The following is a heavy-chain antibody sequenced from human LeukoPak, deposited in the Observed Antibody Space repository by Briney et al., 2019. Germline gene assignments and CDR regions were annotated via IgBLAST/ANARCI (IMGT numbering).Heavy chain of an antibody. CDR3: ARRMRRSPFQH. Sequence: PSETLSLTCTVSGGSISSSSYYWGWIRQPPGKGLEWTGSIYYSGSTYYNPSLKSRVTISVDTSKNQFSLKLSSVTAADTAVYYCARRMRRSPFQHWGQGTLVTVSS. V-gene: IGHV4-39*01. D-gene: IGHD6-25*01. J-gene: IGHJ1*01. CDR1: GGSISSSSYY. CDR2: IYYSGST.